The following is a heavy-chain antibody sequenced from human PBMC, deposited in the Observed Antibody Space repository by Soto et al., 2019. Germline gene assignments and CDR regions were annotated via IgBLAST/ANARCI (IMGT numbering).Heavy chain of an antibody. V-gene: IGHV5-10-1*01. CDR2: IDPSDSYT. D-gene: IGHD4-17*01. CDR3: ARGATTVVTGDYYYYGMDV. J-gene: IGHJ6*02. CDR1: GYSVTSYW. Sequence: PGESLKISCKGSGYSVTSYWISWVRQMPGKGLEWMGRIDPSDSYTNYSPSFQGHVTISADKSISTAYLQRSSLKASDTAMYYCARGATTVVTGDYYYYGMDVWGQGPTVTVSS.